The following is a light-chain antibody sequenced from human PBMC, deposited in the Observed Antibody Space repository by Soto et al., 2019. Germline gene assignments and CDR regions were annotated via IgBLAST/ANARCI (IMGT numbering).Light chain of an antibody. CDR2: GNS. V-gene: IGLV1-40*01. CDR1: SSNIGAGYD. Sequence: QLVLTQPPSVAGAPGQRVTISCTGSSSNIGAGYDVHWYQQLPGTAPKLLIYGNSNRPSGVPDRFSGSKSGTSASLAITGLQAEDEADYYGQSYDSSLRGSVFGGGTKLTVL. J-gene: IGLJ2*01. CDR3: QSYDSSLRGSV.